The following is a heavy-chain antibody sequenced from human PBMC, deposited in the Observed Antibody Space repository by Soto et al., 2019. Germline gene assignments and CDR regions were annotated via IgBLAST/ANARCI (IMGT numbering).Heavy chain of an antibody. V-gene: IGHV1-46*01. J-gene: IGHJ4*02. D-gene: IGHD3-10*01. CDR2: INPSGGRT. CDR3: ARAGENYGSGTFSPPLRYYFNS. Sequence: QVQLVQSGTEVKKPGASVKVSCKTSGYTFTTHYVHWVRQAPGQGLEWMGIINPSGGRTSYALKFQGRITMTSDTSTNTVYLELTSLRSEDTAIYFCARAGENYGSGTFSPPLRYYFNSWGQGTLVTVSS. CDR1: GYTFTTHY.